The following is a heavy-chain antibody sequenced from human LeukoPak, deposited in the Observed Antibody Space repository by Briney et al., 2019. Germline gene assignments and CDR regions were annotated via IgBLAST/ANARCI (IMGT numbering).Heavy chain of an antibody. D-gene: IGHD4-17*01. CDR2: IYSGGST. J-gene: IGHJ6*03. Sequence: GGSLRLSCAASGFTVSSNYMSWVRQAPGKGLEWVSVIYSGGSTYYADSVKGRFTISRDNSKNTLYLQMNSLRAEDTAVYYCAKHDYGDYLYYYYMDVWGKGTTVTISS. V-gene: IGHV3-53*01. CDR3: AKHDYGDYLYYYYMDV. CDR1: GFTVSSNY.